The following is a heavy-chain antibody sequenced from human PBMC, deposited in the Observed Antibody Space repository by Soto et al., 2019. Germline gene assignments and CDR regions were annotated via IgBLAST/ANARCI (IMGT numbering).Heavy chain of an antibody. Sequence: QLQLQESGPGLVKPSETLSLTCTVSGGSISSSSYYWGWIRQPPGKGLEWIGSIYYSGSTYYNPSLKSRVTISVDTSKNQFSLKLSSVTAADTAVYYCARYANALELTTVVTDDAFDIWGQGTMVTVSS. CDR2: IYYSGST. D-gene: IGHD4-17*01. J-gene: IGHJ3*02. V-gene: IGHV4-39*01. CDR1: GGSISSSSYY. CDR3: ARYANALELTTVVTDDAFDI.